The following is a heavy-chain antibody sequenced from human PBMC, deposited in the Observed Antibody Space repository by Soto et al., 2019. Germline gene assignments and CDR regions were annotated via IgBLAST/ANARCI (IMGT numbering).Heavy chain of an antibody. Sequence: SETLSLTCAVYGWSFSGYYWSWIRQPPGKGLEWIGEINHSGSTNYNPSLKSRVTISVDTSTNQFSLKLSSVTAADTAVYYCARAEFWSGYYAFDSWGQGTLVTVSS. D-gene: IGHD3-3*01. J-gene: IGHJ5*01. CDR2: INHSGST. CDR1: GWSFSGYY. V-gene: IGHV4-34*01. CDR3: ARAEFWSGYYAFDS.